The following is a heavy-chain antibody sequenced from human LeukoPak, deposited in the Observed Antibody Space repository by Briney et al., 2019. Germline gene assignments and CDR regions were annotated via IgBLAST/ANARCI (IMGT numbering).Heavy chain of an antibody. J-gene: IGHJ4*02. Sequence: SETLSVTCTVSGGSIHDYYWSWLRQSPETGLECLAYIYYTGKTNYNPSLQSRLTVSVDTTKNQVFLKLRSVTAADPAVYCRARPPGSFYEVGASDFWGEGTLVTVSS. V-gene: IGHV4-59*08. D-gene: IGHD1-26*01. CDR1: GGSIHDYY. CDR3: ARPPGSFYEVGASDF. CDR2: IYYTGKT.